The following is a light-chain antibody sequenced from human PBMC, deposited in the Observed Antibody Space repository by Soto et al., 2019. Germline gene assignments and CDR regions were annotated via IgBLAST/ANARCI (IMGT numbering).Light chain of an antibody. Sequence: QSALTQPASASGSPGQSITISCTGTSSDVGSYNLVSWYQQHPGKAPKLMIYEGSKRPSGVPNRFSGSKSGNTASLTISGLQAEDEADYYCCSYAGSSSHVVFGGGTKLTVL. J-gene: IGLJ2*01. V-gene: IGLV2-23*01. CDR2: EGS. CDR1: SSDVGSYNL. CDR3: CSYAGSSSHVV.